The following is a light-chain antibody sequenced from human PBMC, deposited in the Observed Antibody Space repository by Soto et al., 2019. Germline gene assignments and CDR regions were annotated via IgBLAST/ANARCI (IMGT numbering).Light chain of an antibody. V-gene: IGKV3-11*01. CDR2: DAS. CDR1: QSVSTY. CDR3: QQRSNWQVT. J-gene: IGKJ5*01. Sequence: EIVLTQSPVTRSLSPRERASLSFMASQSVSTYLAWYQQKPGQAPRLLIYDASNRATGIPARFSGSGSGTDFTLTISSLEPEDFAVYYCQQRSNWQVTFGQGTRLEIK.